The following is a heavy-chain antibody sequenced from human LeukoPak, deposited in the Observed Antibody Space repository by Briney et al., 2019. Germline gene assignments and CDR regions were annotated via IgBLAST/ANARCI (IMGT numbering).Heavy chain of an antibody. J-gene: IGHJ3*02. CDR2: ISSSSSYI. V-gene: IGHV3-21*01. D-gene: IGHD1-14*01. Sequence: SGGSLRLSCAASGFTFSSYSMNWVRQAPGKGLEWVSSISSSSSYIYYADSVKGRFTISRDNSKNTLYLQMNSLRAEDTAVYYCAKVDQIGMTEDAFDIWGQGTMVTVSS. CDR3: AKVDQIGMTEDAFDI. CDR1: GFTFSSYS.